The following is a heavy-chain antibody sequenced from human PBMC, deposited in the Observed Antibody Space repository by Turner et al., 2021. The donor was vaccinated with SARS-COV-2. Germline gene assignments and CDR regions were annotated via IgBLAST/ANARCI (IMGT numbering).Heavy chain of an antibody. Sequence: EVQLVESGGGLVKPGGSLRLSCAASGFTFSNYNMNWVRQAPGKGLEWVSSVSSGRSYIYDADSVKGRFTISRDNAKKSLFLQMNSLRAEDTAVYYCARQKPGFDSSGYYPDAFDIWGQGTMVTVSS. CDR1: GFTFSNYN. J-gene: IGHJ3*02. V-gene: IGHV3-21*01. CDR2: VSSGRSYI. CDR3: ARQKPGFDSSGYYPDAFDI. D-gene: IGHD3-22*01.